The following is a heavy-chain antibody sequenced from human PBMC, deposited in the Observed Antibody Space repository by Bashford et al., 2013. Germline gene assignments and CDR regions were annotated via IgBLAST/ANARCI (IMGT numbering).Heavy chain of an antibody. D-gene: IGHD3-10*01. J-gene: IGHJ2*01. CDR3: ARRSPIQYYSHSGSRLNPYFDWHFDL. CDR2: INPNTGGT. V-gene: IGHV1-2*02. Sequence: WVRQAPGHGLEWMGWINPNTGGTSYVQKFQGRVTMTSDTSTNTVYMELSSLRSDDTAVYYCARRSPIQYYSHSGSRLNPYFDWHFDLVGPGHPWSTVSS.